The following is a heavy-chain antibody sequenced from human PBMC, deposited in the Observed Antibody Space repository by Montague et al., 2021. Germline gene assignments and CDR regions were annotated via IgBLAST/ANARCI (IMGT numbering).Heavy chain of an antibody. CDR1: GVSISNTYW. Sequence: SETLSLTCAVSGVSISNTYWWTWVRQSPGKGLEWIGEISVGGTTNYNSSFKSRVTMSIDRSKNHFSLSLTSVTAADTAVYHCATVFILTGYTWDHWGQGTLVTVSS. CDR3: ATVFILTGYTWDH. D-gene: IGHD3-9*01. V-gene: IGHV4-4*02. J-gene: IGHJ4*02. CDR2: ISVGGTT.